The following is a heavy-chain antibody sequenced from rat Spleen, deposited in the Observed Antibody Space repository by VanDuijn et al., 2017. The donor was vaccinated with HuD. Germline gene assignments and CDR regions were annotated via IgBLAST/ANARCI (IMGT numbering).Heavy chain of an antibody. CDR1: GFSLTNNG. CDR3: TRDGTTRGFAY. V-gene: IGHV2-4*01. D-gene: IGHD1-4*01. J-gene: IGHJ3*01. CDR2: ILSGGST. Sequence: QVQLKESGPGLVQPSQTLSLTCTVSGFSLTNNGVSWVRQPPGKDLEWIAAILSGGSTYYNSALKSRLSISRDTSKSQVFLKMNSLQTEDTAIYYCTRDGTTRGFAYWGQGTLVTVSS.